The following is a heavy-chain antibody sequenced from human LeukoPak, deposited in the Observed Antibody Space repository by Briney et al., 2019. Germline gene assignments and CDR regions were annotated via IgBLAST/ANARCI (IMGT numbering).Heavy chain of an antibody. Sequence: GGSLRLSCAASGFTFSSYAMSWVRQAPGKGLEWVSAISGSGGSTYYADSVKGRFTISRDNSKNTLYLQMNSLGAEDTAVYYCAKDRPGSISLYYYYGMDVWGQGTTVTVSS. V-gene: IGHV3-23*01. J-gene: IGHJ6*02. CDR1: GFTFSSYA. CDR2: ISGSGGST. CDR3: AKDRPGSISLYYYYGMDV. D-gene: IGHD2-2*01.